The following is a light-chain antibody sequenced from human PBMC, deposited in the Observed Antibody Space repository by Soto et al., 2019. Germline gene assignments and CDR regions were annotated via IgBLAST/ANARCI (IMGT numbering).Light chain of an antibody. CDR3: KSYAGSNTYV. CDR2: EVV. J-gene: IGLJ1*01. Sequence: QSALTQPPSASGSPGQSVTISCTGTKNDIGVYDFVSWYQHHPGKAPRLIIYEVVQRPSGVPDRFSGSKSGNTASCTVSGLQAADEAHYFCKSYAGSNTYVFGSGTKVTVL. CDR1: KNDIGVYDF. V-gene: IGLV2-8*01.